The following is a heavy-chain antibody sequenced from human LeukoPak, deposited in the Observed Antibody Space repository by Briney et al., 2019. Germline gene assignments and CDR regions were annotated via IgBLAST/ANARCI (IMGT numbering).Heavy chain of an antibody. Sequence: PSETLSLTCTVSGGSISSYYWSWIRQPAGKGLEWIGRIYTSGSTNYNPSLKSRVTMSVDTSKNQFSLKLSSVTAADTAVYYCARGLSSSWYQYYYYYMDVWGKGTTVTISS. J-gene: IGHJ6*03. CDR3: ARGLSSSWYQYYYYYMDV. V-gene: IGHV4-4*07. D-gene: IGHD6-13*01. CDR2: IYTSGST. CDR1: GGSISSYY.